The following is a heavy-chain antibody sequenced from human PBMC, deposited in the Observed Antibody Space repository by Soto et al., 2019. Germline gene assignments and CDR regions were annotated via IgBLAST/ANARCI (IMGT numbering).Heavy chain of an antibody. D-gene: IGHD6-19*01. CDR3: SRVRIAVAVTWVDY. Sequence: QVQLVQSGAEVKKPGASVKVSCKAPGYTFTSYGISWMQQAPGQGLDWMGGISAYNGNTNYAQKLQGRVTMTPDTSTSAAYMELRSLRSDDTSVYYCSRVRIAVAVTWVDYWGQGTLISVSA. CDR2: ISAYNGNT. V-gene: IGHV1-18*01. J-gene: IGHJ4*02. CDR1: GYTFTSYG.